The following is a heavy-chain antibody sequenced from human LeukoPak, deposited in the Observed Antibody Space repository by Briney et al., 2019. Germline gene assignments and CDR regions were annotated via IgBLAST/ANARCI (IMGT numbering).Heavy chain of an antibody. CDR1: GFTLSGYD. D-gene: IGHD2-2*01. CDR2: IGTTGDT. CDR3: ARAAITNDYAMDV. V-gene: IGHV3-13*04. Sequence: PGGSLRLSCAASGFTLSGYDMHWVRQTTGKGLEWVSAIGTTGDTYYADSVKGRFTISRDNAENSLYLQMNSLRAGDTAIYYCARAAITNDYAMDVWGQGTTVTVSS. J-gene: IGHJ6*02.